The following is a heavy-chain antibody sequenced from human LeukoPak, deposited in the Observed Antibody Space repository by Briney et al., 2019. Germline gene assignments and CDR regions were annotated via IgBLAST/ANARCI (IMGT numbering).Heavy chain of an antibody. D-gene: IGHD1-7*01. Sequence: TSETLSLTCTVSGGSISSSSYYWGWIRQPPGKGLEWIGSIYYSGSTYYNPSLKSRLTISVDTSKNQFSLKLSSVTAADTAVYYCARLDWNYPYNWFDPWGQGTLVTVSS. CDR3: ARLDWNYPYNWFDP. CDR1: GGSISSSSYY. CDR2: IYYSGST. V-gene: IGHV4-39*01. J-gene: IGHJ5*02.